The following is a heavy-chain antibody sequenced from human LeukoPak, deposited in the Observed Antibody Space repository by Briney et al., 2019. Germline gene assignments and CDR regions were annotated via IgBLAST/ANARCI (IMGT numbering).Heavy chain of an antibody. Sequence: GGSLRLSCAASGFIFSNDAMRWVRQAPGKGLGWVAFIWFDGSNKHYADSVKGRFTISRDNSEDTLYLQMNSLRAEDTAVYYCVRDPSGSGFAFDSWGQGALVTVSS. D-gene: IGHD1-1*01. V-gene: IGHV3-33*01. CDR1: GFIFSNDA. CDR3: VRDPSGSGFAFDS. CDR2: IWFDGSNK. J-gene: IGHJ4*02.